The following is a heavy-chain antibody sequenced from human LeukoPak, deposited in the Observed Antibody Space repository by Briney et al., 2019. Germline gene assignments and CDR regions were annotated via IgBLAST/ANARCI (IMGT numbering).Heavy chain of an antibody. CDR2: IYHSGNT. CDR1: GYSISSGYY. J-gene: IGHJ5*02. Sequence: PSETLSLTCAVSGYSISSGYYWGWIRQPPGKGLEWIGTIYHSGNTYYNPSLKSRVTISEDTSKSQFSLKLSSVTAADTAVYYCVAGCSGGSCYIEYSWFDPWGQGTLVTVSS. D-gene: IGHD2-15*01. CDR3: VAGCSGGSCYIEYSWFDP. V-gene: IGHV4-38-2*01.